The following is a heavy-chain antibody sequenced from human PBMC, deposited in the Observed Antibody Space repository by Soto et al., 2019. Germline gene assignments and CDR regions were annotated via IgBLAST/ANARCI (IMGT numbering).Heavy chain of an antibody. CDR3: AKSLIGESRYYFDY. Sequence: EVQLVESGGGLVQPGRSLRLSCAASGFTFDDYAMHWVRQAPGKGLEWVSGISWNSGSIGYADSVKGRFTISRDNAKNSLYLQMNSLRAEDTALYYCAKSLIGESRYYFDYWGQGTLVTVSS. CDR2: ISWNSGSI. D-gene: IGHD3-16*02. V-gene: IGHV3-9*01. CDR1: GFTFDDYA. J-gene: IGHJ4*02.